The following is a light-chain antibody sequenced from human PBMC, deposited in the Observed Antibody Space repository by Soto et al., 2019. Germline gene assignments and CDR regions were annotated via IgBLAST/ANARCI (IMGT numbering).Light chain of an antibody. J-gene: IGLJ3*02. CDR1: SSDVGGYNY. V-gene: IGLV2-14*03. Sequence: QSALTQPASVSGSPGQSITISCTGTSSDVGGYNYVSWYQQHPGKAPKLIIYDVYNRPSGISNRFSGSKSGNTASLTIAGLQAEDEADYYCTSFTSRDTGVFGGVTKVTVL. CDR3: TSFTSRDTGV. CDR2: DVY.